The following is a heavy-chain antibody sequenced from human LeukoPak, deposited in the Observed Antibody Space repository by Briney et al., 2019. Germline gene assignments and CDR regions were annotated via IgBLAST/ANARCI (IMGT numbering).Heavy chain of an antibody. D-gene: IGHD3-22*01. J-gene: IGHJ6*02. CDR1: GFTFSSYA. CDR2: ISYDGSNK. CDR3: ARGDSSGYAIYV. Sequence: GGPLRLSCAASGFTFSSYAMHWVRQAPGKGLEWVAVISYDGSNKYYADSVKGRFTISRDNSKNTLYLQMNSLRAEDTAVYYCARGDSSGYAIYVWGQGTTVTVSS. V-gene: IGHV3-30*04.